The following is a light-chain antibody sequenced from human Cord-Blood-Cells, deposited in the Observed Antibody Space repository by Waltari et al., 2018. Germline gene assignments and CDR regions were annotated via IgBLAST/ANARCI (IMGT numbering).Light chain of an antibody. J-gene: IGLJ3*02. Sequence: QSALTQPASVSGSPGQSITISCTGTSSDVGSSNLVSWYQQHPGKSPKIMIYEGSKRPSGVSNRFSGSKSGNTASLTISGLQAEDEADYYCCSYAGSSDWVFGGGTKLTVL. V-gene: IGLV2-23*01. CDR1: SSDVGSSNL. CDR3: CSYAGSSDWV. CDR2: EGS.